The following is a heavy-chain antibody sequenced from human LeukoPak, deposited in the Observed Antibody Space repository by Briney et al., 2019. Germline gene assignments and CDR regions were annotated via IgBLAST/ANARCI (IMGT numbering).Heavy chain of an antibody. V-gene: IGHV1-69*05. CDR3: ARDDDSSGYYSSSAFDI. D-gene: IGHD3-22*01. J-gene: IGHJ3*02. Sequence: ASVKVSCKASGGTFSSYAISWVRQAPGQGLEWMGRIIPIFGTANYAQNFQCRVTITTDDSTSTAYMELSSLRSEDTAVYYCARDDDSSGYYSSSAFDIWGQGTMVTVSS. CDR1: GGTFSSYA. CDR2: IIPIFGTA.